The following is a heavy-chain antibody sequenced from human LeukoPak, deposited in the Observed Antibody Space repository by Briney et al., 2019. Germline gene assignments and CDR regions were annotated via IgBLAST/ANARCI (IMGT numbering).Heavy chain of an antibody. Sequence: ASVKVSCKASGSTFTSYGISWVRRAPGQGLEWMGWIIAYNGNTNYAQKLQGRVTMTTDTSTSTAYMELRSLRSDDTAVYYCARDLYDGNSARDPIGIQLWLHWGQGTLVTVSS. CDR1: GSTFTSYG. CDR3: ARDLYDGNSARDPIGIQLWLH. CDR2: IIAYNGNT. J-gene: IGHJ4*02. D-gene: IGHD5-18*01. V-gene: IGHV1-18*04.